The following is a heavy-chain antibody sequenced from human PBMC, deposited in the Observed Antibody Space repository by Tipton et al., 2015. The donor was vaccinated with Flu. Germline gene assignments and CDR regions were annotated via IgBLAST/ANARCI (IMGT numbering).Heavy chain of an antibody. V-gene: IGHV4-4*07. D-gene: IGHD3-16*01. Sequence: TLSLTCTVSGGSISSYYWSWSRQPAGKGLEWIGRMYTSGSTNYNPSLRSRVTMSVDTSKNQFSLKLSSVTAADTAVYYCARAGSYDYVWGIEFDYWGQGTLVTVSS. CDR1: GGSISSYY. CDR3: ARAGSYDYVWGIEFDY. CDR2: MYTSGST. J-gene: IGHJ4*02.